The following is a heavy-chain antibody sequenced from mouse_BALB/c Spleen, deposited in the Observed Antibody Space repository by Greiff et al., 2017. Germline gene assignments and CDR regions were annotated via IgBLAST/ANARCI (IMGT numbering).Heavy chain of an antibody. CDR3: ARHHGSSHWYFDV. CDR2: INSNGGST. J-gene: IGHJ1*01. CDR1: GFTFSSYY. Sequence: EVQLVESGGGLVKLGGSLKLSCAASGFTFSSYYMSWVRQTPEKRLELVAAINSNGGSTYYPDTVKGRFTISRDNAKNTLYLQMSSLKSEDTALYYCARHHGSSHWYFDVWGAGTTVTVSS. D-gene: IGHD1-1*01. V-gene: IGHV5-6-2*01.